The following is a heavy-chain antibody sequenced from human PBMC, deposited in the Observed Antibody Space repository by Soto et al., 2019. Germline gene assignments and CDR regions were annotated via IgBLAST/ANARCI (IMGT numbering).Heavy chain of an antibody. CDR2: INHSGST. CDR1: GGSFSGYY. Sequence: QVQLQQWGAGLLKPSETLSLTCAVYGGSFSGYYWSWIRQPPGKGLEWIGEINHSGSTNYNPSLKSRVTISVDTAKNQFSRKLSSVTAADTAVYYCAPQWELRRFGYWGQGTLVTVSS. V-gene: IGHV4-34*01. CDR3: APQWELRRFGY. D-gene: IGHD1-26*01. J-gene: IGHJ4*02.